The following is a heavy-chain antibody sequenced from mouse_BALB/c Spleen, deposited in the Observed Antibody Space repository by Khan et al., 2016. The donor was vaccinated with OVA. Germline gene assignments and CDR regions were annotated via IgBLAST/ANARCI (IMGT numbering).Heavy chain of an antibody. CDR3: ARWFAY. V-gene: IGHV3-2*02. CDR1: GYSITSDYA. Sequence: EVKLEESGPGLVKPSQSLSLTCTVTGYSITSDYAWNWIRQFPGNKLEWMGYINYSGGTSYLPSLKSRISITQDTSKNQFFLQLNSVTTEDSATYYCARWFAYWGQGTLVTVS. J-gene: IGHJ3*01. CDR2: INYSGGT.